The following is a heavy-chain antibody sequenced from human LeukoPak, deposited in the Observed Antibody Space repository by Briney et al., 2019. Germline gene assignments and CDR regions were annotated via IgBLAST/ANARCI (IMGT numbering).Heavy chain of an antibody. D-gene: IGHD3-22*01. V-gene: IGHV1-24*01. CDR2: FDPEDGET. CDR1: GYTLTELS. Sequence: ASVKVSCKVSGYTLTELSMHWVRQAPGKGREWMGGFDPEDGETIYAQKFQGRVTMTEDTSTDTAYMELSSLRSEDTAVYYCATTHYDSSGYYPTYYFDYWGQGTLVTVSS. J-gene: IGHJ4*02. CDR3: ATTHYDSSGYYPTYYFDY.